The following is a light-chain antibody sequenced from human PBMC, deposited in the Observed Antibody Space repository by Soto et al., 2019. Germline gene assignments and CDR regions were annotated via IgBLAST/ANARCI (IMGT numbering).Light chain of an antibody. CDR2: FGS. Sequence: DIVLTQSPLSLPVTPGEAASISCRSSQSLLHSNGYNYLDWYLQKPGQSPQLLIYFGSDRASGVPDRFSGSGSGTDFTLTISSLEPEDVAVYYCQQRSIWPRNTFGLGTKVESN. CDR3: QQRSIWPRNT. CDR1: QSLLHSNGYNY. V-gene: IGKV2-28*01. J-gene: IGKJ2*01.